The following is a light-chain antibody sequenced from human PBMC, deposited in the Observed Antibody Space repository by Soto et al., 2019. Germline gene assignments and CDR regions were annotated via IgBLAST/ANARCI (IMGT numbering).Light chain of an antibody. Sequence: QSVLTQPASVSGSPGQSITISCTGTSSDVGSYNLVSWYQQHPGKAPKPMIYEVSKRPSGVSNRFSGSKSGNTASLTISGLQAEDEADYYCCSYAGSTTYVFGTGTTVTVL. CDR2: EVS. CDR3: CSYAGSTTYV. CDR1: SSDVGSYNL. J-gene: IGLJ1*01. V-gene: IGLV2-23*02.